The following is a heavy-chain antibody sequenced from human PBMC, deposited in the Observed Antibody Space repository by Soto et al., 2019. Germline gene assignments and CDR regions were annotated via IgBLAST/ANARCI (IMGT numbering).Heavy chain of an antibody. CDR1: GGSFSGYY. D-gene: IGHD6-13*01. Sequence: PSETLSLTCAVYGGSFSGYYWSWIRQPPGKGLEWIGEINHSGSTNYNPSLKSRVTISVDTSKNQFSLKLSSVTAADTAVYYCARSGAAAALDYWGQGTLVTVSS. CDR3: ARSGAAAALDY. J-gene: IGHJ4*02. CDR2: INHSGST. V-gene: IGHV4-34*01.